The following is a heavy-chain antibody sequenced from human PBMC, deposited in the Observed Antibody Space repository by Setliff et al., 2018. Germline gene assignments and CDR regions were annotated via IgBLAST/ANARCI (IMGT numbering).Heavy chain of an antibody. Sequence: VKVSCQASGYTFTTYAISWMRQAPGQGLEWMGWINTNTGNPSYAQGFTGRFVFSLDTSVSTAYLQISSLKAEDTALYYCAGASRFGTIKYRGDYYMDVWGKGTTVTVSS. D-gene: IGHD3-10*01. CDR3: AGASRFGTIKYRGDYYMDV. J-gene: IGHJ6*03. CDR1: GYTFTTYA. CDR2: INTNTGNP. V-gene: IGHV7-4-1*02.